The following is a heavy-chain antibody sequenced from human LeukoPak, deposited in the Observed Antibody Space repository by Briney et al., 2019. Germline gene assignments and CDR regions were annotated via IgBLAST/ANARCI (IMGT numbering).Heavy chain of an antibody. D-gene: IGHD3-16*02. Sequence: GESLQISCQGSGYSFTSYWIGWVRQMPGKGLEWMGIIYPGDSDTRYSPSFQGQVTISADKSISTAYLQWSSLKASDTAMYYCARPGGSYYDYVWGSYHPLDYWGQGTLVTVSS. CDR3: ARPGGSYYDYVWGSYHPLDY. CDR2: IYPGDSDT. J-gene: IGHJ4*02. CDR1: GYSFTSYW. V-gene: IGHV5-51*01.